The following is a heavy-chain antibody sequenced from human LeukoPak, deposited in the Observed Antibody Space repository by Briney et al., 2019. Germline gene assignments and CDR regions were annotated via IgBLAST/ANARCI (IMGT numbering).Heavy chain of an antibody. D-gene: IGHD6-19*01. Sequence: PGGSLRLSCAASGFTFNDYAMYWVRQAPGKGLEWVTLISYDGYDKSYADSVKGRFTISRDNSKNTLYLQMNSLRAEDTAVYYCAKGKEQWLVRSNWYFDLWGRGTLVTVSS. J-gene: IGHJ2*01. CDR2: ISYDGYDK. V-gene: IGHV3-30-3*01. CDR1: GFTFNDYA. CDR3: AKGKEQWLVRSNWYFDL.